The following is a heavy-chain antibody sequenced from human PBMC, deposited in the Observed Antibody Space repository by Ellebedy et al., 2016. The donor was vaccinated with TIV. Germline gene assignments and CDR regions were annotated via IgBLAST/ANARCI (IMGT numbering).Heavy chain of an antibody. J-gene: IGHJ2*01. Sequence: SETLSLTCAVYGGSFSGYSWNWIRQPPGKGLEWIGEINHRGSTSYNPSLRGRVTISIDPSNHQFSLGLTSVTAADTAVYYCARGNYQDVDLDHWYLDLWGRGTLVTVSS. CDR3: ARGNYQDVDLDHWYLDL. V-gene: IGHV4-34*01. D-gene: IGHD4-11*01. CDR2: INHRGST. CDR1: GGSFSGYS.